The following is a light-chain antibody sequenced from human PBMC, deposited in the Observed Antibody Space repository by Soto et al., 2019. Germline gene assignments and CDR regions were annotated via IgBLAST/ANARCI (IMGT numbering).Light chain of an antibody. CDR1: TSDVGGYNS. Sequence: QSALTQPASVSGSPGLSIAISCTGTTSDVGGYNSVSWYQQHPGKAPKLVIYDVTSRPSGVSNRFSGSKSGNTASLTISGLQAEDEGDYYCSSYRTGASYVFGTGTKVTVL. CDR2: DVT. V-gene: IGLV2-14*01. J-gene: IGLJ1*01. CDR3: SSYRTGASYV.